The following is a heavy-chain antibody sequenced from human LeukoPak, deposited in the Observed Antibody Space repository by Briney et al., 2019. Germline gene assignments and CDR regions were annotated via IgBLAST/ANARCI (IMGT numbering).Heavy chain of an antibody. CDR2: ISGSGGST. J-gene: IGHJ4*02. Sequence: GGSLRLSCAASGFTFSSYAMSWVRQAPGKGLEWVSAISGSGGSTYYADSVKGRFTISRDNSKNTLYLQMNSLRAEDTAVYYCAKDRNVLLWFGELRVYFDYWGQGTLVTVSS. CDR1: GFTFSSYA. V-gene: IGHV3-23*01. CDR3: AKDRNVLLWFGELRVYFDY. D-gene: IGHD3-10*01.